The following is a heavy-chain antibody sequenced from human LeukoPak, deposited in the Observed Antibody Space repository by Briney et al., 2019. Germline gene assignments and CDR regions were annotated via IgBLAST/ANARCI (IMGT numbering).Heavy chain of an antibody. J-gene: IGHJ4*02. CDR3: ARPDSSGYYYYFDY. CDR1: GFTFSSYA. Sequence: GGSLRLSCAASGFTFSSYAMHWVRQAPGKGLEWVAVISYDGSNKYYADSVKGRFTISRDNSKNTLYLQMNSLRAEDTAVYYCARPDSSGYYYYFDYWGQGTLVTVSS. CDR2: ISYDGSNK. D-gene: IGHD3-22*01. V-gene: IGHV3-30*04.